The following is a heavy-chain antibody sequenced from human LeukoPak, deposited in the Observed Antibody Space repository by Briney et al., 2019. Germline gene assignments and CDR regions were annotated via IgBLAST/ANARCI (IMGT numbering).Heavy chain of an antibody. D-gene: IGHD1-1*01. CDR3: AKATGNLGN. Sequence: SGGSLRLSCAASGFTFDDYGMNWVRQAPGKGLEWVSAISGSGGSTYYADSVKGRFTISRDNSKNTLYLQMNSLRAEDTAVYYCAKATGNLGNWGQGTQVTVSS. J-gene: IGHJ4*02. CDR1: GFTFDDYG. CDR2: ISGSGGST. V-gene: IGHV3-23*01.